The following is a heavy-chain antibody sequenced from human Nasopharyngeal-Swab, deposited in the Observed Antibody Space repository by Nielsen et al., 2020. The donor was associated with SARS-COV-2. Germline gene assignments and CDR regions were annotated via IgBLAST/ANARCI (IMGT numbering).Heavy chain of an antibody. Sequence: WIRQPPGKGLGWVANIKKDGSEKYYVDSVKGRFTISRDNAKNSLYLQMNSLRAEDTAVYYCARDSKPGGGYYSLYYYNYYGMDVWGQGTTVTVSS. CDR2: IKKDGSEK. J-gene: IGHJ6*02. D-gene: IGHD3-22*01. CDR3: ARDSKPGGGYYSLYYYNYYGMDV. V-gene: IGHV3-7*01.